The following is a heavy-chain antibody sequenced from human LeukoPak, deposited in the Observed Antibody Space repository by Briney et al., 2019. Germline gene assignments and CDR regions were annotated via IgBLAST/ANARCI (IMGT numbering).Heavy chain of an antibody. CDR1: GGSISTYY. CDR3: ARHDAGIAARPFDN. CDR2: IHASGPT. J-gene: IGHJ4*02. V-gene: IGHV4-4*09. D-gene: IGHD6-6*01. Sequence: PSETLSLTCTVSGGSISTYYWSWIRRPPGKGLEWIAYIHASGPTNYNPSLKSRITISVDTSKNQFFLKLSSVTAADTAVYYCARHDAGIAARPFDNWGQGTLVTVSS.